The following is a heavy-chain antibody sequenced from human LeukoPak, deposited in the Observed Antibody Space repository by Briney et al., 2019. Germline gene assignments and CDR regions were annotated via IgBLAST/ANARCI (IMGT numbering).Heavy chain of an antibody. V-gene: IGHV3-21*01. Sequence: GGSLRLSCAASGFTFSSYSMNWVRQAPGKGLEWVSSISSSSSYIYYADSVKGRFTISRDNAKNSLYLQMNSLRAEDTAVYYCARDYSSGWYNFDYWGQGTLVTVSS. CDR1: GFTFSSYS. J-gene: IGHJ4*02. D-gene: IGHD6-13*01. CDR2: ISSSSSYI. CDR3: ARDYSSGWYNFDY.